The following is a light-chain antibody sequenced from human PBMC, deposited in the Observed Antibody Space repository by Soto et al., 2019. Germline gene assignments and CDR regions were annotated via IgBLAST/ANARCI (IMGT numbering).Light chain of an antibody. Sequence: EIVLTQSPATLSLSPGEGATLSCRASQSVSSLLAWYQQKPGQAPRLLIYDASNRATGIPARFSGSGSGTDFTLTISSVEPEDFALYYCQQRDKWPYTFGQGTKLEIK. V-gene: IGKV3-11*01. CDR3: QQRDKWPYT. CDR1: QSVSSL. J-gene: IGKJ2*01. CDR2: DAS.